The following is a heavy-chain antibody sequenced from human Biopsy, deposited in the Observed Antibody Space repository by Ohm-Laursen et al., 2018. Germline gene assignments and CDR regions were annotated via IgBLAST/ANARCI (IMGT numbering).Heavy chain of an antibody. CDR2: IFYSGTT. CDR3: ARIYFYGLGSSDYFFDS. CDR1: GDSIATFNYY. J-gene: IGHJ4*02. Sequence: SDTLSLTCSVSGDSIATFNYYWGWVRQPPGKGLEWLATIFYSGTTYFSRTLESRLTLSQDTSGNQFSLRLKYVTAADTGVYYCARIYFYGLGSSDYFFDSWGQGTLVTVSS. V-gene: IGHV4-39*01. D-gene: IGHD3-10*01.